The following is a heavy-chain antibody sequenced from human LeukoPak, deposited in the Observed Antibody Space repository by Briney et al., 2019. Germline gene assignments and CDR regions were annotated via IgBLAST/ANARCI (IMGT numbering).Heavy chain of an antibody. CDR3: AREEYGGIWRAFDI. J-gene: IGHJ3*02. CDR1: GGSISSYY. Sequence: SETLSLTCTVSGGSISSYYWSWIRQPPGKGLEWIGYIYYSGSTNYNPSLKSRVTISVDTSKNQFSLKLSSVTAADTAVYYCAREEYGGIWRAFDIWGQGTMVTVSS. CDR2: IYYSGST. D-gene: IGHD3-16*01. V-gene: IGHV4-59*01.